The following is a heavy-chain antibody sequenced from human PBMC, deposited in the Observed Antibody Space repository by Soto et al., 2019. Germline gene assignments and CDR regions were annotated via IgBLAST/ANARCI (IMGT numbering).Heavy chain of an antibody. D-gene: IGHD3-22*01. V-gene: IGHV1-2*02. CDR2: INPNSGGT. Sequence: SVKVSCKASGYTFTGYYMHWVRQAPGQGLEWMGWINPNSGGTNYAQKFQGRVTMTRDTSISTAYMELSRLRSDDTAVYYCARGAYYYDSSGTFDYWGQGTLVTVSS. CDR3: ARGAYYYDSSGTFDY. J-gene: IGHJ4*02. CDR1: GYTFTGYY.